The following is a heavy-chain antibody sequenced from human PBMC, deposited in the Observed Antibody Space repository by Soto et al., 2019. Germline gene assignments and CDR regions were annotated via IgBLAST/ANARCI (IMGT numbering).Heavy chain of an antibody. V-gene: IGHV4-39*01. J-gene: IGHJ6*02. Sequence: SETLSLTCTVPGGSISSSSYYWGWIRQPPGKGLEWIGSIYYSGSTYYNPSLKNRVTISVDTSKNQFSLKLSSVTAADTAVYYCARLGYYDFWSNYYYYGMDVWGQGTTVTVSS. CDR2: IYYSGST. D-gene: IGHD3-3*01. CDR1: GGSISSSSYY. CDR3: ARLGYYDFWSNYYYYGMDV.